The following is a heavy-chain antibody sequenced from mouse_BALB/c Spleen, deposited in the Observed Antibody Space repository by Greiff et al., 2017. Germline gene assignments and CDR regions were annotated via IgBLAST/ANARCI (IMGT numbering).Heavy chain of an antibody. D-gene: IGHD2-4*01. CDR1: GFNIKDTY. Sequence: EVQLQQSGAELVKPGASVKLSCTASGFNIKDTYMHWVKQRPEQGLEWIGRIDPANGNTKYDPKFQGKATITADTSSNTAYLQLSSLTSEDTAVYYCAYYDYLYYAMDYWGQGTSVTVSS. V-gene: IGHV14-3*02. CDR3: AYYDYLYYAMDY. J-gene: IGHJ4*01. CDR2: IDPANGNT.